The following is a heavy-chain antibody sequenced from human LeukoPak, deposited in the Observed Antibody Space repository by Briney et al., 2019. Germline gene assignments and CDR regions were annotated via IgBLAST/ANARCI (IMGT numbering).Heavy chain of an antibody. Sequence: SVKVSCKASGGTFSSYAISWVRQAPGQGLEWMGGIIPIFGTANYAQKFQGRVTITADKSTSTAYMELSSLRSEDTAVYYCARAYDFWSGYPTVDYYTDVWGKGTTVTVSS. D-gene: IGHD3-3*01. V-gene: IGHV1-69*06. CDR3: ARAYDFWSGYPTVDYYTDV. J-gene: IGHJ6*03. CDR2: IIPIFGTA. CDR1: GGTFSSYA.